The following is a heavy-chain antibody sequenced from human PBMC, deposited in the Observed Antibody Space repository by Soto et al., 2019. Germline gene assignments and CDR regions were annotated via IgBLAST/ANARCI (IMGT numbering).Heavy chain of an antibody. CDR3: AARYSTGHRLLGY. V-gene: IGHV3-21*01. J-gene: IGHJ4*02. D-gene: IGHD6-19*01. Sequence: PGGSLRLSGVASGFTFSDYSVGWVRQAPWKGLEWLSSISSSSTFTHYADSVKGRFTISRDNAKNSLYLQMNSLRAEDTAVYCCAARYSTGHRLLGYWGQGTLVPVCS. CDR2: ISSSSTFT. CDR1: GFTFSDYS.